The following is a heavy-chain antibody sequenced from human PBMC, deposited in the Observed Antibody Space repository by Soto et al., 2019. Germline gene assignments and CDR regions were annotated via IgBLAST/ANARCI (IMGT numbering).Heavy chain of an antibody. Sequence: GSLRLSCAASGFTFSSYSMNWVRQAPGKGLEWVSSISSSSSYIYYADSVKGRFTISRDNAKNSLYLQMNSLRAEDTAVYYCARDHRPHYDSSGYYNDYWGQGTLVTVSS. V-gene: IGHV3-21*01. CDR2: ISSSSSYI. J-gene: IGHJ4*02. CDR1: GFTFSSYS. D-gene: IGHD3-22*01. CDR3: ARDHRPHYDSSGYYNDY.